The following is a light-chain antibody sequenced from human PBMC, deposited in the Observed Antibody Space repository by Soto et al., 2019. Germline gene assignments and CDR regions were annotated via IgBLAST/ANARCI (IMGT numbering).Light chain of an antibody. J-gene: IGKJ2*04. CDR3: QQYDYSPCS. CDR2: DAS. Sequence: EIVLTQSPATLSLSPGERATLSCRASQSVSSYLAWYQQKPGQAPRLLIYDASNRATGIPARFSGSGSGTDFTLTISSLEPEDFAVYHCQQYDYSPCSFGQGTKLQI. V-gene: IGKV3-11*01. CDR1: QSVSSY.